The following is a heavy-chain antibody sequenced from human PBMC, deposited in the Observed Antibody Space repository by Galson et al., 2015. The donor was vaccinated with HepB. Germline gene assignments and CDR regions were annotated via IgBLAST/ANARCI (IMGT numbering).Heavy chain of an antibody. Sequence: SLRLSCAASGFTFSSYAMHWVRQAPGKGLEWVALISFDGSNEYYADSVKGRFTISRDNSKNTLYLQVTSLGAEDTAVYYCATDAANPYYDFWSGPSGWLDPWGQGILVTVSS. J-gene: IGHJ5*02. CDR2: ISFDGSNE. D-gene: IGHD3-3*01. V-gene: IGHV3-30*03. CDR1: GFTFSSYA. CDR3: ATDAANPYYDFWSGPSGWLDP.